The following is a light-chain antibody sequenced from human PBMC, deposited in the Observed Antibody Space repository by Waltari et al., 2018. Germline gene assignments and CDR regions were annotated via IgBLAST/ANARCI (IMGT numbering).Light chain of an antibody. Sequence: QSALTQPRSVSGSPGQSVTISCTGTSSDVGYYNYVSWYQQHPGKSPKLMSYDFNERPSGVPGRFSGSKSGTTAYLTISGLQAEDEADYYCCSYAGSYLRVFGGGTKLTVL. CDR3: CSYAGSYLRV. J-gene: IGLJ2*01. CDR2: DFN. CDR1: SSDVGYYNY. V-gene: IGLV2-11*01.